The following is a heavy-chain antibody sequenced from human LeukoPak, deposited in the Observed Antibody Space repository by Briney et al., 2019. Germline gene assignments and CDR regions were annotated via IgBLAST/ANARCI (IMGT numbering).Heavy chain of an antibody. Sequence: PSETLSLTCTVSGGSISSGDYYWSWIRRPPGKGLEWIGNIYFSGSTYLNPSLRSRVTISLDMPKNQFSLKLSSVTAADTAVYYCARVALTVSSSYNYYYMEVWGKGTTVTVSS. CDR3: ARVALTVSSSYNYYYMEV. J-gene: IGHJ6*03. CDR2: IYFSGST. CDR1: GGSISSGDYY. D-gene: IGHD6-6*01. V-gene: IGHV4-30-4*08.